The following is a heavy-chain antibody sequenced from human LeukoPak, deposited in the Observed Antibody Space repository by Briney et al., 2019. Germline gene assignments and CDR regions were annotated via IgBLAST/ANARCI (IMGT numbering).Heavy chain of an antibody. V-gene: IGHV1-18*01. CDR1: GGTFSSYA. D-gene: IGHD5-24*01. CDR3: ARYIENWFDP. Sequence: ASVKVSCKASGGTFSSYAISWVRQAPGQGPEWMGWISAYNGNTNYAQKLQGRVTMTTDTSTSTAYMELRSLRSDDTAVYYCARYIENWFDPWGQGTLVTVSS. CDR2: ISAYNGNT. J-gene: IGHJ5*02.